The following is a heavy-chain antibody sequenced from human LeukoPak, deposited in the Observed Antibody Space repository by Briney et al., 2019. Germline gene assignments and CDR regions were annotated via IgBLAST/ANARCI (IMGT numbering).Heavy chain of an antibody. CDR3: ARHGNIVILPDTSKAFDV. V-gene: IGHV4-59*04. CDR1: GGSISSYY. Sequence: SETLSLTCTVSGGSISSYYWTWIRQPPGKGLEWLGYIYYSGDTYYNPSLKSRVTISVDTSKSQFSLRLSSVTAADTAVYYCARHGNIVILPDTSKAFDVWGQGSMVTVSS. J-gene: IGHJ3*01. D-gene: IGHD2/OR15-2a*01. CDR2: IYYSGDT.